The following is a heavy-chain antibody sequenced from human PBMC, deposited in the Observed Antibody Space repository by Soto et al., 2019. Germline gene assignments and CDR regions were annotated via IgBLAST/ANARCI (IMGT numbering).Heavy chain of an antibody. CDR3: AKGYRWNLADAFDI. D-gene: IGHD1-20*01. J-gene: IGHJ3*02. V-gene: IGHV3-30*18. CDR2: ISYDGSSK. Sequence: QVQLVESGGGVAQPGRSLRLSCAASGFTFSTYAMDWVRQVPGKGLEWVAVISYDGSSKYYADSVKGRFTISRDNSKNTLSLQMDSLRPEDTAVYYCAKGYRWNLADAFDIWGQGTKVTVSS. CDR1: GFTFSTYA.